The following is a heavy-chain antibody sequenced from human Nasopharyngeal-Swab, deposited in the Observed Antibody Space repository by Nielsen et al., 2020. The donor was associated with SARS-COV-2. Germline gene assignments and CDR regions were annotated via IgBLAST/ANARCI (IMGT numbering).Heavy chain of an antibody. D-gene: IGHD3-22*01. CDR3: ARSRSYYDSSGFPVGY. V-gene: IGHV3-11*01. Sequence: GGSLRLSCAASGSTVSSNYMSWIRQAPGKGLEWVSYISSSGSTIYYADSVKGRFTISRDNAKNSLYLQMNSLRAEDTAVYYCARSRSYYDSSGFPVGYWGQGTLVTVSS. CDR2: ISSSGSTI. CDR1: GSTVSSNY. J-gene: IGHJ4*02.